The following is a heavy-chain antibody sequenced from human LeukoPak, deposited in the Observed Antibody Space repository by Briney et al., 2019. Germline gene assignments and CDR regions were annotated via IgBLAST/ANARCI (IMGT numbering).Heavy chain of an antibody. Sequence: GGTLSLSCSASGFTFSNFGMHWVRQAPGKGLEYVSAISDNGGSTHYADSVNGRFIISRDNSKNTLYLQMPSLKAEDTAVYYCVKEHCSSTSCFYFDYWGQGTLVTVSS. CDR3: VKEHCSSTSCFYFDY. CDR1: GFTFSNFG. D-gene: IGHD2-2*01. J-gene: IGHJ4*02. V-gene: IGHV3-64D*06. CDR2: ISDNGGST.